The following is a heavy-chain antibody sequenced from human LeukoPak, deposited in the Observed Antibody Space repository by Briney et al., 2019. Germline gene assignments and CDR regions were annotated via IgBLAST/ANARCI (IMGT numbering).Heavy chain of an antibody. V-gene: IGHV4-61*02. D-gene: IGHD3-9*01. CDR2: IYTSGST. CDR3: ARDTPHNYDILTGYYFWFDP. Sequence: SQTLSLTCTVSGGSISSGSYYWSWIRQPAGKGLEWIGRIYTSGSTNYNPSLKSRVTISVDTSKNQFSLKLSSVTAADTAVYYCARDTPHNYDILTGYYFWFDPWGQGTLVTVSS. CDR1: GGSISSGSYY. J-gene: IGHJ5*02.